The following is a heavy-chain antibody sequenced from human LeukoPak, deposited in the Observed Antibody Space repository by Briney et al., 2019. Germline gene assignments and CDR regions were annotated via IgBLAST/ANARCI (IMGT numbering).Heavy chain of an antibody. D-gene: IGHD3-22*01. Sequence: GGSLRLSCAASGFTFSDYYMSWIRQAPGKGLEWVSGISGSGGSTYYADSVKGRFTISRDNSKNTLYLQMTSLRAEDTAVYYCAKDQVWIVVGSFDYWGQGTLVTVSS. V-gene: IGHV3-23*01. CDR3: AKDQVWIVVGSFDY. CDR1: GFTFSDYY. J-gene: IGHJ4*02. CDR2: ISGSGGST.